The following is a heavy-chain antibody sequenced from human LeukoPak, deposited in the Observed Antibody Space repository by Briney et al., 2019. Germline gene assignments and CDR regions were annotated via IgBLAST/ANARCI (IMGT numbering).Heavy chain of an antibody. CDR3: AKRGVVIRVILVGFHKEAYYFDS. V-gene: IGHV3-23*01. Sequence: GGSLRLSCAVSGITLSNYGMSWVRQAPGKGLEWVAGLGGSGGTTNYADSVKGRFTISRDNRKNTLYLQMNSLRAEDTAVYFCAKRGVVIRVILVGFHKEAYYFDSWGQGALVTVSS. D-gene: IGHD3-22*01. CDR1: GITLSNYG. J-gene: IGHJ4*02. CDR2: LGGSGGTT.